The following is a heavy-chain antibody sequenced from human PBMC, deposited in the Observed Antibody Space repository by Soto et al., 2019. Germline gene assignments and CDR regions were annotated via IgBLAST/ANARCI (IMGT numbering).Heavy chain of an antibody. CDR2: INPILTIT. CDR1: GAFLNSYI. D-gene: IGHD3-10*01. Sequence: QVQLVQSGAEVRKPGSSVKVSCKASGAFLNSYIINWVRQAPGQGLEWMGRINPILTITDYAQKFQGRVTITVDKSTSTVYMELRNLRSDDTAIYYCAGGGVSRMGYWGQGTLVTVSS. J-gene: IGHJ4*02. CDR3: AGGGVSRMGY. V-gene: IGHV1-69*02.